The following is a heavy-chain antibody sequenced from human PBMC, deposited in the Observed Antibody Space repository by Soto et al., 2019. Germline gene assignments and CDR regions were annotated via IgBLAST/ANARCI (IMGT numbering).Heavy chain of an antibody. J-gene: IGHJ6*02. V-gene: IGHV4-39*01. Sequence: SETLPLTCTVSSGSISSSSYYCGWIRQPPGKGLEWIGSIYYSGSTYYNPSLKSRVTISVDTSKNQFSLKLSSVTAADTAVYYCARHRILNGTLVWGPGTTVTVS. CDR2: IYYSGST. CDR1: SGSISSSSYY. CDR3: ARHRILNGTLV. D-gene: IGHD2-8*02.